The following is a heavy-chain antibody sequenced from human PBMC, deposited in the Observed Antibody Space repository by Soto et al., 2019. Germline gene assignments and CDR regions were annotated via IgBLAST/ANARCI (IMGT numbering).Heavy chain of an antibody. D-gene: IGHD6-19*01. J-gene: IGHJ3*02. CDR3: ARDRQSSGWLDAFAI. Sequence: EVQLVESGGGLVQPGGSLRLSCAASGFTVSSNYMSWVRQAPGKGLEWVSVIFTGGSTYYPDSVKGRFTISRHSSMNTVYLQMDSLRAEDTAVYYCARDRQSSGWLDAFAIWGQGTMVTVSS. CDR2: IFTGGST. V-gene: IGHV3-53*04. CDR1: GFTVSSNY.